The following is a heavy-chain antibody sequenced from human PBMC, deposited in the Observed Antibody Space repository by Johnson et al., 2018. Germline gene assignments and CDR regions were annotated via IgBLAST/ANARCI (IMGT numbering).Heavy chain of an antibody. V-gene: IGHV3-30*18. CDR2: ISYDGSNK. CDR1: GFTFSSYG. Sequence: QVQLVQSGGGVVQXGRSXRLXCAASGFTFSSYGMHWVRQAPGKGLEWVAVISYDGSNKYYADSVKGRFTISRDNSKNTLYLQMNSLRAEDTAVYYCAKDPYYYGSGSYWSYYYYMDVWGKGTTVTVSS. CDR3: AKDPYYYGSGSYWSYYYYMDV. D-gene: IGHD3-10*01. J-gene: IGHJ6*03.